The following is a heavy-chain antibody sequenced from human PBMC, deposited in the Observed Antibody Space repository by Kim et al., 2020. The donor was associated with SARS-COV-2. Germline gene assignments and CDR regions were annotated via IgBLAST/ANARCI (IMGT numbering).Heavy chain of an antibody. J-gene: IGHJ5*02. V-gene: IGHV3-33*01. D-gene: IGHD3-10*01. CDR3: ARDFSEWDCYGSGSYSRFDP. CDR2: IWYDGSNK. CDR1: GFTFSSYG. Sequence: GGSLRLSCAASGFTFSSYGIHWVRQAPGKGLEWVAVIWYDGSNKYYADSVKGRFTISRDNSKNTLYLQMNSLRAEDTAVYYCARDFSEWDCYGSGSYSRFDPWGQGTPVTVSS.